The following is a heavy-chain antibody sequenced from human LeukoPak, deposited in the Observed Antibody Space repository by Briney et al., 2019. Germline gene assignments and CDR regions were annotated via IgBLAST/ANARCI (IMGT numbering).Heavy chain of an antibody. CDR2: ISNSGTSI. J-gene: IGHJ4*02. D-gene: IGHD5-18*01. CDR3: ARGAEVQLWSYYFDY. Sequence: GGSLRLSCAASGFTFSDSYMTWIRQAPGKGLEWVSYISNSGTSIFYADSVKGRFTISRDNAKNSLYLQMNSLRAEDTALYYCARGAEVQLWSYYFDYWGQGTLVTVSS. CDR1: GFTFSDSY. V-gene: IGHV3-11*01.